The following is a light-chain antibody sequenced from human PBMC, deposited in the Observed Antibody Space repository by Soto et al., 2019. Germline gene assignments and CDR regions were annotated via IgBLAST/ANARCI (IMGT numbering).Light chain of an antibody. V-gene: IGKV1-5*01. Sequence: DIQMPQSPSTLSASVGDRVTVTCRASQSISSWLAWYQQKPGKAPKLLIYDASSLESGVPSRFSGSGSGTEFTLTISSLQPDDFATYYCQQYNSYPLTFGGGTKVDIK. CDR2: DAS. J-gene: IGKJ4*01. CDR1: QSISSW. CDR3: QQYNSYPLT.